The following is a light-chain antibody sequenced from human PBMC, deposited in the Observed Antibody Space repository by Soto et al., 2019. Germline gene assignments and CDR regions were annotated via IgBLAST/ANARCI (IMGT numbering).Light chain of an antibody. Sequence: SYELTQPPSVSVSPGQTASITCSGDKLGDKYACWYQQKPGQSPVLVIYQDSKRPSGIPERFSGSNSGNTATLTISGTQAMDEADYYCQAWDSSRGVYVVFGGGTKLTVL. V-gene: IGLV3-1*01. CDR3: QAWDSSRGVYVV. J-gene: IGLJ2*01. CDR2: QDS. CDR1: KLGDKY.